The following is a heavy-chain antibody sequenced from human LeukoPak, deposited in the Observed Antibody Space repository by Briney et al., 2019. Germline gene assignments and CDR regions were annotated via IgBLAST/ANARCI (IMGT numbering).Heavy chain of an antibody. CDR3: ARIGSAAFTDY. Sequence: GGSLRLSCAASGFTFSDYSMSWIRQAPGKGLEWVSYISTSSSYTNYADSVKGRFTISRDNAKNSLYLQMNSLRAEDTALYYCARIGSAAFTDYWGQGTLVTVSS. CDR1: GFTFSDYS. D-gene: IGHD3-3*02. V-gene: IGHV3-11*03. CDR2: ISTSSSYT. J-gene: IGHJ4*02.